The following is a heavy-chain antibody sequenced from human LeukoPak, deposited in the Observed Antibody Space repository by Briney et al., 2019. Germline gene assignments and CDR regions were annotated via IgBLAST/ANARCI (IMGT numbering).Heavy chain of an antibody. V-gene: IGHV3-23*01. Sequence: GGTLRLSCAASGFTFSSYVMSWVRQAPGKGLEWVSAISGSGGSTYYAVSVKGRFTISRDKSKNTLSLQMNSLRAEDTAVYYCAKDYSYYGSGSFFDYWGQGTLVTVSS. CDR2: ISGSGGST. J-gene: IGHJ4*02. CDR1: GFTFSSYV. D-gene: IGHD3-10*01. CDR3: AKDYSYYGSGSFFDY.